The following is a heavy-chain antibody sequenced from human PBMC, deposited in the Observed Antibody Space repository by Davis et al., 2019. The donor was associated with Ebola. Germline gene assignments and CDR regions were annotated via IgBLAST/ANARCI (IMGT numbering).Heavy chain of an antibody. CDR3: ARDEFARSGYFDY. D-gene: IGHD3-10*01. CDR1: GGSISSSNW. J-gene: IGHJ4*02. CDR2: IYHSGST. V-gene: IGHV4-4*02. Sequence: GSLRLSCAVSGGSISSSNWWSWVRQPPGKGLEWIGEIYHSGSTNYNPSLKSRVTISVDKSKNQFSLKLSSVTAADTAVYYCARDEFARSGYFDYWGQGTLVTVSS.